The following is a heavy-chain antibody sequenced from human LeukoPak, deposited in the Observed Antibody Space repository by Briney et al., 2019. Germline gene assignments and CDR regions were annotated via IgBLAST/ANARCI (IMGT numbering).Heavy chain of an antibody. Sequence: GGSLTLSCAASGFTFSSYSMNWIRQAPGKGLEWVSSISSSSSYIYYADSVKGRFTISRDNAKNSLYLQMNSLRAEDTAVYYCARVTGTTVTTEDGMDVWGQGTTVTVSS. CDR3: ARVTGTTVTTEDGMDV. CDR1: GFTFSSYS. CDR2: ISSSSSYI. V-gene: IGHV3-21*01. J-gene: IGHJ6*02. D-gene: IGHD4-17*01.